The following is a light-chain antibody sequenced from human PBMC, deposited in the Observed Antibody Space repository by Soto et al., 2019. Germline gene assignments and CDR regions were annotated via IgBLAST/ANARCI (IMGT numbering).Light chain of an antibody. Sequence: QSALTQPPSASGSPGQSVTISCTGSSNDVGGYSYVSWYQQHPGEMPKLLIYEVSKRPSGVPDRFSGSKSGNTASLTVSGLQAEDEGDYYCSSYACSNIFEVFGTRTKLTVL. V-gene: IGLV2-8*01. CDR3: SSYACSNIFEV. CDR2: EVS. J-gene: IGLJ1*01. CDR1: SNDVGGYSY.